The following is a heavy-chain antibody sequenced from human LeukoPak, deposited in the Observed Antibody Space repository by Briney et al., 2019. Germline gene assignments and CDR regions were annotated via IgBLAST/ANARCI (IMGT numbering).Heavy chain of an antibody. CDR3: ARACGLDSSGYYYDY. Sequence: SETLSLTCAVSGGSISSGGYSWSWIRQPPGKGLEWIGYIYHSGSTYYDPSLKSRVTISVDRSKNQFSLKLSSVTAADTAVYYCARACGLDSSGYYYDYWGQGTLVTVSS. D-gene: IGHD3-22*01. J-gene: IGHJ4*02. V-gene: IGHV4-30-2*01. CDR1: GGSISSGGYS. CDR2: IYHSGST.